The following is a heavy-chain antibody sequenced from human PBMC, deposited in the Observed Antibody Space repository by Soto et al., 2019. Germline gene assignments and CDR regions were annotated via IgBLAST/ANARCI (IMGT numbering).Heavy chain of an antibody. CDR1: GFTFISSF. V-gene: IGHV3-7*03. CDR3: ARYFRGSGRYFFDY. J-gene: IGHJ4*02. CDR2: INQDGGGT. Sequence: HPGGSLRLSCVASGFTFISSFMGWVRQAPGKGLEWVANINQDGGGTYYVDSVEGRFTISRDNAKDSLYLQMNSLRGEDTAVYYCARYFRGSGRYFFDYWGQGTLVTVPS. D-gene: IGHD6-19*01.